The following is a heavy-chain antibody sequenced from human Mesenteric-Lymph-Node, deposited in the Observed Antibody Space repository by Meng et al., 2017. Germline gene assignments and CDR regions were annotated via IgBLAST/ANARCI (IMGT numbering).Heavy chain of an antibody. CDR2: INSDGGIT. Sequence: GESLKISCAASGFSISNYWMHWVRQAPGEGLVWVSRINSDGGITSYADSVRGRFTISRDNAKNTLYLQMDSLSADDTAVYYCTRDYPLVLSWYFDLWGRGTLVTVSS. CDR1: GFSISNYW. V-gene: IGHV3-74*01. D-gene: IGHD3-16*02. CDR3: TRDYPLVLSWYFDL. J-gene: IGHJ2*01.